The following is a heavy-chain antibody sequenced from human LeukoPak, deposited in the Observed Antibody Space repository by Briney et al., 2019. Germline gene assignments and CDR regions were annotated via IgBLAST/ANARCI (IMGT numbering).Heavy chain of an antibody. CDR1: GFTFSSYG. D-gene: IGHD6-6*01. CDR2: IWYDGSNK. Sequence: GGSLRLSCAASGFTFSSYGMEWVRQAPDKGLEWEAVIWYDGSNKYYADSVKGRFPISKDNSKNTLYMQMNSLRAEDTAVYYCARAKYSSSNAFDIWGQRTMVTVSS. CDR3: ARAKYSSSNAFDI. V-gene: IGHV3-33*01. J-gene: IGHJ3*02.